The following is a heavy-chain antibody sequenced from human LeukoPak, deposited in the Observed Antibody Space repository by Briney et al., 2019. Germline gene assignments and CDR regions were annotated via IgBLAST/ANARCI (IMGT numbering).Heavy chain of an antibody. CDR2: IYSGGST. J-gene: IGHJ4*02. CDR3: ARDSGLLDY. V-gene: IGHV3-53*01. D-gene: IGHD6-25*01. CDR1: GFTFSSYA. Sequence: GGSLRLSCAASGFTFSSYAMSWVRQAPGKGLEWVSVIYSGGSTYYADSVKGRFTISRDNSKNTLYLQMNSLRDEDTAVYYCARDSGLLDYWGQGTLVTVSS.